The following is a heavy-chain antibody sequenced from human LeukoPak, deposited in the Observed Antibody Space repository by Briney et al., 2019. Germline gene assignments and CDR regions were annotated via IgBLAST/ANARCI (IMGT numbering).Heavy chain of an antibody. CDR2: IYSGGST. V-gene: IGHV3-53*01. CDR1: GFPSRGNT. Sequence: GGPLRLSCAASGFPSRGNTMSWVPQPPGKGLEWVSVIYSGGSTYYADSVKGRFNISRDNSKNTLYLQMNSLRAEDTAVYYCARWFIGYGDYYFDYWGQGTLVTVSS. CDR3: ARWFIGYGDYYFDY. J-gene: IGHJ4*02. D-gene: IGHD4-17*01.